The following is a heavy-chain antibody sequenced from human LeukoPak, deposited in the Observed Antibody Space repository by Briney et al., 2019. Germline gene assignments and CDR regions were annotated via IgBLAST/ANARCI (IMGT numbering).Heavy chain of an antibody. J-gene: IGHJ4*02. CDR3: ARDHGYAFDY. Sequence: GGSLRLSCAASGFTFSRFWMNWVRQAPGRGLEWVANIDQSGGRNNYVDSVKGRFTISRDNAKNSLFLEMNSLRDEDTAVYYCARDHGYAFDYWGQGTLVTVSS. CDR1: GFTFSRFW. D-gene: IGHD5-12*01. V-gene: IGHV3-7*01. CDR2: IDQSGGRN.